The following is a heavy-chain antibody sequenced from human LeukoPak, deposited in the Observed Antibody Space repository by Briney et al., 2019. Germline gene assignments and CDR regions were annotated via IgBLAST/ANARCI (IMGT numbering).Heavy chain of an antibody. D-gene: IGHD2-2*01. CDR2: IYYSGGT. J-gene: IGHJ4*02. CDR3: ARSRYCTVTSCASFDY. CDR1: GGSISSGGLY. Sequence: SETLSLTCTVSGGSISSGGLYWSWIRQHPGRGLEWIGYIYYSGGTYYNPSLKSRVTISEDTSKNQFSLNLSSVTAADTAVYYCARSRYCTVTSCASFDYWGQGSLVTVSS. V-gene: IGHV4-31*03.